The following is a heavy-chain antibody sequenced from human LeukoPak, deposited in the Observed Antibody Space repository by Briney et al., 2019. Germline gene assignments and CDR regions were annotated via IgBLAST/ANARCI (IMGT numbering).Heavy chain of an antibody. CDR3: ARGAGGYSSSWHHFDY. J-gene: IGHJ4*02. CDR1: GVSISSSSYY. Sequence: PSETLSLTCTVSGVSISSSSYYWGWIRQPPGKGLEWIGSIYYSGGTYYNPSLKSRVTIYVDTAKNQVSLKLSSVTAADTAVYYCARGAGGYSSSWHHFDYWGQGTLVTVSS. D-gene: IGHD6-13*01. V-gene: IGHV4-39*01. CDR2: IYYSGGT.